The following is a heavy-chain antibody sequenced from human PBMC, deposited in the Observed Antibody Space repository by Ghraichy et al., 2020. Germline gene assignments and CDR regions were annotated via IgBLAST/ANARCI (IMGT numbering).Heavy chain of an antibody. CDR1: GFTFSRYA. J-gene: IGHJ3*02. V-gene: IGHV3-23*01. CDR3: AKDLDYNSIIGAFDI. CDR2: ISGSGGTT. D-gene: IGHD6-13*01. Sequence: LSLTCAASGFTFSRYALSWVRQAPGKGLEWVSSISGSGGTTYYADSVKGRFTISRDNSKNTVSLEMNSLRAEDTAVYYCAKDLDYNSIIGAFDIWGQGTMVIVSS.